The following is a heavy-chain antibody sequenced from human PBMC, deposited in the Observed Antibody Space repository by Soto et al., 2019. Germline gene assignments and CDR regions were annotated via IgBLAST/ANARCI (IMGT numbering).Heavy chain of an antibody. J-gene: IGHJ4*02. Sequence: GGSLRLSCAASGFTFSSYAMSWVRQAPGKGLEWVSAISGSGGSTYYADSVKGRFTISRDNSKNTLYLQMNSLRAEDTAVYYCAKDGKEIGGVLWFGELFWYFDYWGQGTLVTVSS. CDR3: AKDGKEIGGVLWFGELFWYFDY. V-gene: IGHV3-23*01. D-gene: IGHD3-10*01. CDR1: GFTFSSYA. CDR2: ISGSGGST.